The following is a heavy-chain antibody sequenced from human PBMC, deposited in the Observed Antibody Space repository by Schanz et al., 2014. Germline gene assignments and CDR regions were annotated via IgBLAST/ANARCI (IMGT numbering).Heavy chain of an antibody. CDR3: AKQIHYDILTVTRN. Sequence: QVQLVESGGGVVQPGRSLRLSCAASGFIFSSYGLHWVRQAPGKGLEWVAFIWYDGSNKYYADSVKGRFTISRDNSKNTLYLQMNSLRADDTAVYYCAKQIHYDILTVTRNWGQGTLVTVSS. V-gene: IGHV3-33*06. J-gene: IGHJ4*02. D-gene: IGHD3-9*01. CDR1: GFIFSSYG. CDR2: IWYDGSNK.